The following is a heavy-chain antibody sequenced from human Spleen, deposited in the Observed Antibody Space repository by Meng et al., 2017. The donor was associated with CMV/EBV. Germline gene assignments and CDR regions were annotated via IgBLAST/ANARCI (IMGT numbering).Heavy chain of an antibody. CDR1: GYTFTSYG. Sequence: ASVKVSCKASGYTFTSYGISWVRQAPGQGLEWMGWISAYNGNTNYAQKLQGRVTMTTDTSTSTAYTELRSLRSDDTAVYYCARDYAGTGDGMDVWGQGTTVTVSS. J-gene: IGHJ6*02. V-gene: IGHV1-18*01. D-gene: IGHD3-10*01. CDR2: ISAYNGNT. CDR3: ARDYAGTGDGMDV.